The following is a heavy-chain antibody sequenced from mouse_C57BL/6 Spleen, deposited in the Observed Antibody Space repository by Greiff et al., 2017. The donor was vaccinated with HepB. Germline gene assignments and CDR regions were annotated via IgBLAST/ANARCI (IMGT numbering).Heavy chain of an antibody. D-gene: IGHD2-3*01. CDR2: IDPNSGGT. CDR3: ARSLLASYDGYYLYAMDY. J-gene: IGHJ4*01. Sequence: QVQLQQPGAELVKPGASVKLSCKASGYTFTSYWMHWVKQRPGRGLEWIGRIDPNSGGTKYNEKFKSKATLTVDKPSSTAYMQLSSLTSEDSAVYYCARSLLASYDGYYLYAMDYWGQGTSVTVSS. V-gene: IGHV1-72*01. CDR1: GYTFTSYW.